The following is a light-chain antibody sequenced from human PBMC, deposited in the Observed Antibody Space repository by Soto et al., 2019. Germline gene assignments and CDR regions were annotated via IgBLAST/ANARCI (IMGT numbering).Light chain of an antibody. Sequence: QSALTQPASVSGSPGQSITISCTGTSSDVGGYNYVSWYQQHPGKAPKLMIYEVRNRPSGVSNRFSGSKSGNTASLTISGLQAEDEADYYCSSYTSRSTLDYVFGSGTKLTVL. CDR1: SSDVGGYNY. CDR2: EVR. J-gene: IGLJ1*01. CDR3: SSYTSRSTLDYV. V-gene: IGLV2-14*01.